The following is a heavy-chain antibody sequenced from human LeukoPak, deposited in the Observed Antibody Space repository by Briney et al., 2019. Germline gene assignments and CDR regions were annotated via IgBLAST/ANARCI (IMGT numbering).Heavy chain of an antibody. D-gene: IGHD6-19*01. Sequence: PGGSLRLSCAASGFTFSSYSMNWVRQAPGKGLEWVSSISSSSSYIYYADSVKGRSTISRDNAKNSLYLQMNSLRAEDTAVYYCARDIAFSGCDYWGQGTLVTVSS. CDR1: GFTFSSYS. J-gene: IGHJ4*02. CDR3: ARDIAFSGCDY. CDR2: ISSSSSYI. V-gene: IGHV3-21*01.